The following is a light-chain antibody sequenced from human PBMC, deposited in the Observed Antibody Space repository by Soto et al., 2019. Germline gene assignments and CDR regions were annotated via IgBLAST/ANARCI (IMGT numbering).Light chain of an antibody. Sequence: QSALTQPASVSGSPGQSIIISCTGTSSDVGSYNYVSWYQHHPGKAPKFMIYDVSNRPSGVSNRFSGSKSGNTASLTISGLQAEDDADYYCSSYTTSGTLVFGAGTKLTVL. J-gene: IGLJ1*01. CDR1: SSDVGSYNY. CDR2: DVS. CDR3: SSYTTSGTLV. V-gene: IGLV2-14*03.